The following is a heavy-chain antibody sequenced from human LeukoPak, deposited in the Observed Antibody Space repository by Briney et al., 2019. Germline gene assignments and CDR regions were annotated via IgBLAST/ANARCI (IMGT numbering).Heavy chain of an antibody. V-gene: IGHV3-23*01. J-gene: IGHJ4*02. CDR1: GFTFGDFA. Sequence: GGSLRLSCTASGFTFGDFAMSWVRQARGKGLEWVSAISGSGGSTYYADSVKGRFTISRDNSKNTLYLQMNSLRAEDTAVYYCAKGVDDDYDYYFDYWGQGTLVTVSS. CDR3: AKGVDDDYDYYFDY. D-gene: IGHD4-17*01. CDR2: ISGSGGST.